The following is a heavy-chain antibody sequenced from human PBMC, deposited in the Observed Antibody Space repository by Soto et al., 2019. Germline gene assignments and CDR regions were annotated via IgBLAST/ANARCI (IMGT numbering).Heavy chain of an antibody. J-gene: IGHJ6*02. CDR2: IWFDGTNK. D-gene: IGHD3-10*01. CDR1: GFSFRSYG. CDR3: ATSGLHLGSYYYGMDV. Sequence: PGGSLRLSCAASGFSFRSYGMHWVRQAPGKGLEWVAVIWFDGTNKYYADSVKGRFTISRDNSINALYLQMNSLRADDTAVYYCATSGLHLGSYYYGMDVWGQGTTVTVSS. V-gene: IGHV3-33*01.